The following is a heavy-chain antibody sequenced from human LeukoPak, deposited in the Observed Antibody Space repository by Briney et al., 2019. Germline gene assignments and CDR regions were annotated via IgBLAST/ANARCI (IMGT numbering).Heavy chain of an antibody. CDR3: ATAPILRGEGGEHYKYGMDV. Sequence: SETLSLTCAVSIGSINSGNWWSWVRQSPGKGLEWIGEIYHNGTPNYNPSLKSRVTISADTFKNQFSLKLTSVTAADTAVYYCATAPILRGEGGEHYKYGMDVWAKGPRSSSP. CDR2: IYHNGTP. J-gene: IGHJ6*02. D-gene: IGHD2-2*02. CDR1: IGSINSGNW. V-gene: IGHV4-4*02.